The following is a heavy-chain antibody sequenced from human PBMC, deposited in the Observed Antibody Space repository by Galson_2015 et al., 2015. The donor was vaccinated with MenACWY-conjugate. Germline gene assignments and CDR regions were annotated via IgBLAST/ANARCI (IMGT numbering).Heavy chain of an antibody. CDR1: GYTFPNYW. Sequence: QSGAEVTEPGESLAISCTASGYTFPNYWIIWVRQMPGKGLEWLGRIDPSDSEVNYSPSFQGPLTISADKSISTAYLQWSSLKASDTAMYYCARIVGASHFFDYWGQGSLVAVSS. D-gene: IGHD1-26*01. CDR3: ARIVGASHFFDY. CDR2: IDPSDSEV. J-gene: IGHJ4*02. V-gene: IGHV5-10-1*01.